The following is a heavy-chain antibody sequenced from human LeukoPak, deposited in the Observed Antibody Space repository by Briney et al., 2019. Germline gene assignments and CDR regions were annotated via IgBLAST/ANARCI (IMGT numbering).Heavy chain of an antibody. V-gene: IGHV4-34*01. CDR1: DGSFSNYY. CDR3: ARRDWFGQSDDY. D-gene: IGHD3-10*01. J-gene: IGHJ4*02. CDR2: INRSGNT. Sequence: PSETLSLTCAVYDGSFSNYYWRWIRQPPGRGLEWIGEINRSGNTNYNPSLKSRVTISVDASKNQFSLKLSSVTAADTAVDYCARRDWFGQSDDYWGQGTLVTVSS.